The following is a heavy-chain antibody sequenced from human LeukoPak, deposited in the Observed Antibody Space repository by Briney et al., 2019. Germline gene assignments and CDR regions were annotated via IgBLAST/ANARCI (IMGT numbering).Heavy chain of an antibody. V-gene: IGHV1-2*02. CDR3: AIIVAATRGFDY. Sequence: ASVKVSCKASGYTFTGYYMYWVRQAPGQGLEWMGWINPNTGGTNYAQKFQDRVTMTRDTSINTAYMELSRLTSDDTAVYYCAIIVAATRGFDYWGQGTLVTVSS. CDR1: GYTFTGYY. D-gene: IGHD5-12*01. J-gene: IGHJ4*02. CDR2: INPNTGGT.